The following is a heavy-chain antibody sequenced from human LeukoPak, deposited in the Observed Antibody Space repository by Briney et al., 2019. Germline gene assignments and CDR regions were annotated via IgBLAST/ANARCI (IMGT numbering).Heavy chain of an antibody. J-gene: IGHJ6*02. CDR2: ISGSGNRT. CDR1: GFTFSSYA. CDR3: AKNLYCGGGSCYPSALGMDV. Sequence: GGSLRLSCAASGFTFSSYAMSWVRQAPGKGLEWVSSISGSGNRTYYADSVKGRFTISRDNSKNTLFLQVNSLRAEDTAVYYCAKNLYCGGGSCYPSALGMDVWGQGTTVTVSS. V-gene: IGHV3-23*01. D-gene: IGHD2-15*01.